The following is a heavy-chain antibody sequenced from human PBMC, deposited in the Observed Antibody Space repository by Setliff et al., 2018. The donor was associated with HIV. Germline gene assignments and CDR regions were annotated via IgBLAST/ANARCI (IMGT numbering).Heavy chain of an antibody. D-gene: IGHD6-13*01. V-gene: IGHV3-21*03. CDR1: GFTFSSYS. CDR2: ISGGGGTT. CDR3: ARAGLYSSSWHYYYYYMDV. J-gene: IGHJ6*03. Sequence: LRLSCAASGFTFSSYSMSWVRQAPGKGLEWVSAISGGGGTTYYADSVKGRFTISRDNAKNTLYLQMNSLRAEDTAVYYCARAGLYSSSWHYYYYYMDVWGKGTTVTVSS.